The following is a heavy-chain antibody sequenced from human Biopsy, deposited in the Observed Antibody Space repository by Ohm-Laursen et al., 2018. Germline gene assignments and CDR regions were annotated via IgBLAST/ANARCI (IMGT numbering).Heavy chain of an antibody. V-gene: IGHV3-23*01. D-gene: IGHD4-17*01. CDR1: NFTFSSYA. CDR2: ISGNSDII. Sequence: LTCAASNFTFSSYAMTWFRQAPGKGLEWVSTISGNSDIIYDTDSVKGRFTISRDNSKNTLYLQMNSLRADDTAVYYCALAAAQTVTHFDYWGQGTLVTVSS. J-gene: IGHJ4*02. CDR3: ALAAAQTVTHFDY.